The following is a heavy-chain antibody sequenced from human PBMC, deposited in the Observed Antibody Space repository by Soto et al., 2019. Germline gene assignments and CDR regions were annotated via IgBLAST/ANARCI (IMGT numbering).Heavy chain of an antibody. CDR3: AKGRLAVGSDWFDS. J-gene: IGHJ5*01. V-gene: IGHV3-23*05. Sequence: WGSLLLSCEASGFTFYTYAMIWVRQAPGKGLEWVTAIDSDGTDTYYADFVKGRFTVSRDNSKNTLYLQMRSLTAEDTALYYCAKGRLAVGSDWFDSWGQGTLVTV. CDR2: IDSDGTDT. D-gene: IGHD1-26*01. CDR1: GFTFYTYA.